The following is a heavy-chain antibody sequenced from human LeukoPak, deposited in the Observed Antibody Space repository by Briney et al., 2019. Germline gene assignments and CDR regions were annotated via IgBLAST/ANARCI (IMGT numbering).Heavy chain of an antibody. CDR3: ARDRDSSSWYLGYYYYYMDV. CDR2: ISAYNGNT. D-gene: IGHD6-13*01. V-gene: IGHV1-18*04. Sequence: ASVKVSCKASGYTFTGYYMHWVRQAPGQGLEWMGWISAYNGNTNYAQKLQGRVTMTTDTSTSTAYMELRSLRSDDTAVYYCARDRDSSSWYLGYYYYYMDVWGKGTTVTVSS. CDR1: GYTFTGYY. J-gene: IGHJ6*03.